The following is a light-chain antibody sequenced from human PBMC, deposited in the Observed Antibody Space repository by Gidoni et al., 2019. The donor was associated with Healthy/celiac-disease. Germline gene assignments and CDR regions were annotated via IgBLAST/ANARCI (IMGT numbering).Light chain of an antibody. CDR2: DDS. CDR1: NIGSKS. J-gene: IGLJ2*01. V-gene: IGLV3-21*02. Sequence: SYVLPQPPSVSLAPGQTARITCGGNNIGSKSVHWYQQKPGQAPVLVVYDDSDRPSGIPARFSGSNSGNTATLTISRVEAGDEADYYCQVWDSSSDHVVFGGGTKLTVL. CDR3: QVWDSSSDHVV.